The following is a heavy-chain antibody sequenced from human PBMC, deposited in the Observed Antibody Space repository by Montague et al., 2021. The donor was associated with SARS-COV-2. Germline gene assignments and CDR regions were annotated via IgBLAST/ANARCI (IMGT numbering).Heavy chain of an antibody. CDR2: ISGSGYST. V-gene: IGHV3-23*01. CDR1: GFTFSSHA. D-gene: IGHD2-2*01. J-gene: IGHJ6*02. Sequence: SLRLSCAASGFTFSSHAMSWVRQAPGKGLEWASAISGSGYSTYYVDSMKGRFTISRDNSKSTLHLLMNSLRAEDTAVYYCVRSFYCSSSSCSGSYYYGMDLWGQGTTVTVSS. CDR3: VRSFYCSSSSCSGSYYYGMDL.